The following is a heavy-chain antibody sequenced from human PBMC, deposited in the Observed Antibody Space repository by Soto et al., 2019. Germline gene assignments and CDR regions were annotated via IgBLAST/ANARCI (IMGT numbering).Heavy chain of an antibody. CDR1: GFTFSSYS. Sequence: GGSLRLSCAASGFTFSSYSMNWVRQAPGKGLEWVSYISSSSSTIYYADSVKGRFTISRDNAKNSLYLQMNSLRAEDTAVYYCARDMVPYCSGGSCYANDAFDIWGQGTMVTVSS. D-gene: IGHD2-15*01. CDR3: ARDMVPYCSGGSCYANDAFDI. V-gene: IGHV3-48*01. CDR2: ISSSSSTI. J-gene: IGHJ3*02.